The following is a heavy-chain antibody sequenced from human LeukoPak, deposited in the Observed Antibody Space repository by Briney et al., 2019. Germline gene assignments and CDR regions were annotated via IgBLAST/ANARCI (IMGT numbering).Heavy chain of an antibody. Sequence: SQTLSLTCTVSGGSISSGSYYWSWIRQPAGKGLEWIGRIYTSGSTNYNPSPKSRVTISVDTSKNQFSLKLSSVTAADTAVYYCARDLAVVVPAADPYYYYYYMDVWGKGTTVTVSS. D-gene: IGHD2-2*01. V-gene: IGHV4-61*02. CDR3: ARDLAVVVPAADPYYYYYYMDV. CDR1: GGSISSGSYY. CDR2: IYTSGST. J-gene: IGHJ6*03.